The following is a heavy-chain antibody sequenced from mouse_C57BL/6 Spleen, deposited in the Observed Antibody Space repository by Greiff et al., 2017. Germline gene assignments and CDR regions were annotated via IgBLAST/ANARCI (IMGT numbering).Heavy chain of an antibody. Sequence: VQLQQSGAELARPGASVKMSCKASGYTFTSYTMHWVKQRPGQGLEWIGYINPSSGYTKYNQKFKDKATLTADKSSSTAYMQLSSLTSEDSAVYYCARSIPTVVGFDVWGTGTTVTVSS. CDR3: ARSIPTVVGFDV. D-gene: IGHD1-1*01. CDR2: INPSSGYT. CDR1: GYTFTSYT. J-gene: IGHJ1*03. V-gene: IGHV1-4*01.